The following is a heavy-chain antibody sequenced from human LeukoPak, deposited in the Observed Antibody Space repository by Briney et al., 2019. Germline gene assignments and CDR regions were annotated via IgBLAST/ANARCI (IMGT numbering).Heavy chain of an antibody. D-gene: IGHD2-21*01. V-gene: IGHV1-46*01. Sequence: GASVKVSCKASGYTFTSYYMHWVRQAPGQGLEWMGIINPSGGSTSYAQKFQGRVAMTRDTSTSTVYMELSSLRSEDTAVYYCARVRFRDLGAFDIWGQGTMVTVSS. CDR2: INPSGGST. CDR1: GYTFTSYY. J-gene: IGHJ3*02. CDR3: ARVRFRDLGAFDI.